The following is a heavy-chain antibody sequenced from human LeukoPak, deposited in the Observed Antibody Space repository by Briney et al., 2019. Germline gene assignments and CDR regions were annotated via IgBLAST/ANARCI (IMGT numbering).Heavy chain of an antibody. CDR1: VYTYSRHV. CDR3: TKDGGYCGGDCYLGPCDY. Sequence: GRSLRLFCAVSVYTYSRHVMIWARHVRGKGLEYVSGLSGSGGRTYYADSVKGRFTISRDNSKNTVYLQVNSLRAEDTAVYYCTKDGGYCGGDCYLGPCDYWGQGTLVTVSS. CDR2: LSGSGGRT. J-gene: IGHJ4*02. V-gene: IGHV3-23*01. D-gene: IGHD2-21*01.